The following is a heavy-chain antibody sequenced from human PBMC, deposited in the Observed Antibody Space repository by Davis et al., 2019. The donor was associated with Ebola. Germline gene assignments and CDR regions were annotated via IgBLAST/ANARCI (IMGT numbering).Heavy chain of an antibody. Sequence: GGSLRLSCAVSGFTLSGHGMNWVRQAPGKGLEWVSYISGSSSAVQYAESVKGRFTISRDNSDNTLYLQMNSLRVEDTARYYCAKASWGPAARPLLDSWGQGTLVTVSS. V-gene: IGHV3-21*04. D-gene: IGHD2-2*01. CDR1: GFTLSGHG. CDR3: AKASWGPAARPLLDS. CDR2: ISGSSSAV. J-gene: IGHJ4*02.